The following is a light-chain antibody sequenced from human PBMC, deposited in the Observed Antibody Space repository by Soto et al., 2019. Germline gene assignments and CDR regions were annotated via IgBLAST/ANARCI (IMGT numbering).Light chain of an antibody. CDR3: SSYTSSSTPYV. J-gene: IGLJ1*01. CDR1: SSDVGGYNY. CDR2: DVS. Sequence: SVLTQPASVSGSPGQSITISCTGTSSDVGGYNYVSWYQQHPGKAPKLMIYDVSNRPSGVSNRFSGSKSGNTASLTISGLQAEDEADYYCSSYTSSSTPYVFGTGDQGHRP. V-gene: IGLV2-14*01.